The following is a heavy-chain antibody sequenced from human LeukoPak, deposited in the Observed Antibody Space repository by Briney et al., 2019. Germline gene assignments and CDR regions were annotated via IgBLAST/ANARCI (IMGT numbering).Heavy chain of an antibody. CDR3: TRLGATMDGSGFSDY. J-gene: IGHJ4*02. V-gene: IGHV4-61*02. D-gene: IGHD3-10*01. CDR1: GYSISSGYC. Sequence: SETLSLTCTVSGYSISSGYCWGWIRQPAGKGLEWIGRIYTSGSTNYNPSLKSRVTISVDTSKNQFSLKLSSVTAADTAVYYCTRLGATMDGSGFSDYWGQGTLVTVSS. CDR2: IYTSGST.